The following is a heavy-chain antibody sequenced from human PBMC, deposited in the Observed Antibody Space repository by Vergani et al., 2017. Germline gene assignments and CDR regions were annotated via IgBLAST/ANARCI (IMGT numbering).Heavy chain of an antibody. V-gene: IGHV1-2*02. Sequence: QVQLVQSGAEVKKPGASVKVSCKASGYTFTGYYMHWVRQAPGQGLEWMGWINPNSGGTNYAQKFQGRVTMTRDTSISTAYMELSSLRSEDTAVYYCARGLKTYYYDSSGYFVLGYWGQGTLVTVSS. CDR1: GYTFTGYY. CDR3: ARGLKTYYYDSSGYFVLGY. CDR2: INPNSGGT. D-gene: IGHD3-22*01. J-gene: IGHJ4*02.